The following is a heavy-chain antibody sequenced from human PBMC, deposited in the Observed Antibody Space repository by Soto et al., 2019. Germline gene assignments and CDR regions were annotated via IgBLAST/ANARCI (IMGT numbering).Heavy chain of an antibody. D-gene: IGHD2-15*01. V-gene: IGHV1-69*13. J-gene: IGHJ6*02. CDR1: GSTFSSYA. CDR3: AREKKCSGGSCYPGESRSYYYYYYGMDV. CDR2: LIPIFGTA. Sequence: SVKVSCKASGSTFSSYAISWVRPAPGPGLEWMGGLIPIFGTANYAQKFQGGVTITADESTSTAYMELSSLRSEDTAVYYCAREKKCSGGSCYPGESRSYYYYYYGMDVWGQGTTVTVSS.